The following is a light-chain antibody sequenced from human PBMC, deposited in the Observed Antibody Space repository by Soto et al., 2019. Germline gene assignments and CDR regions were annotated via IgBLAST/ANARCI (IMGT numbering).Light chain of an antibody. CDR2: DSD. V-gene: IGLV1-51*01. J-gene: IGLJ1*01. CDR3: GAWENSLTVYV. CDR1: SSNIAANS. Sequence: QSVLMQPPSVSAAPGQEVTISCSGSSSNIAANSVSWYQHLPGTAPKLLIYDSDRRPSGIPARFSGSKSGTSATLGITGLQTGDEADYYCGAWENSLTVYVFGSGTKLTVL.